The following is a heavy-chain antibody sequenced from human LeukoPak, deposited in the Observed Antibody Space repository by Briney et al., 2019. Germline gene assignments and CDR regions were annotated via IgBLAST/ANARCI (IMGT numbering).Heavy chain of an antibody. Sequence: GGSLRLSCAVSGFTFSSYSMNWVRQAPGKGLEWVSSISSSSSYIYYADSVKGRFTISRDNAKNSLYLQMNSLRAEDTAVYYCARSDYDFWSGYLYYSDYWGQGTLVTVSS. J-gene: IGHJ4*02. CDR1: GFTFSSYS. V-gene: IGHV3-21*01. D-gene: IGHD3-3*01. CDR2: ISSSSSYI. CDR3: ARSDYDFWSGYLYYSDY.